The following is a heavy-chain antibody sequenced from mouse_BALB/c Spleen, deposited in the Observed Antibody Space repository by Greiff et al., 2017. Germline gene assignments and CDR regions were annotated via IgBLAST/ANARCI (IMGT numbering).Heavy chain of an antibody. V-gene: IGHV1S137*01. CDR2: ISTYYGDA. D-gene: IGHD1-1*01. J-gene: IGHJ2*01. CDR3: ARSFITTVVAPDY. CDR1: GYTFTDYA. Sequence: QVQLKESGAELVRPGVSVKISCKGSGYTFTDYAMHWVKQSHAKSLEWIGVISTYYGDASYNQKFKGKATMTVDKSSSTAYMELARLTSEDSAIYYCARSFITTVVAPDYWGQGTTLTVSS.